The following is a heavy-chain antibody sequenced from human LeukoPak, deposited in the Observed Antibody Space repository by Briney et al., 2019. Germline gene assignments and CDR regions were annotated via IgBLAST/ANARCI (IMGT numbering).Heavy chain of an antibody. V-gene: IGHV4-34*01. CDR1: GGSFSGYY. CDR2: IYHSGST. Sequence: SETLSLTCAVYGGSFSGYYWSWIRQPPGKGLEWIGSIYHSGSTYYNPSLKSRVTISVDTSKNQFSLKLSSVTAADTAVYYCARSRAVAMVRGVIGWFDPWGQGTLVTVSS. D-gene: IGHD3-10*01. CDR3: ARSRAVAMVRGVIGWFDP. J-gene: IGHJ5*02.